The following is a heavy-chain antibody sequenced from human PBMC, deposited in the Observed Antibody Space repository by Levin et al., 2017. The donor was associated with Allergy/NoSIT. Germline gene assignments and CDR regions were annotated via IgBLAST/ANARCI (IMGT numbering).Heavy chain of an antibody. CDR1: GYSFISYW. J-gene: IGHJ4*02. CDR3: ARRGDTTGWYYFDY. D-gene: IGHD6-19*01. V-gene: IGHV5-51*01. Sequence: GESLKISCKASGYSFISYWIGWVRQMPGKGLEWMGIIYPGDSDTRYSPSFQGQVTISADKSISTAYLQWSSLKASDSAMYYCARRGDTTGWYYFDYWGQGTLVTVSS. CDR2: IYPGDSDT.